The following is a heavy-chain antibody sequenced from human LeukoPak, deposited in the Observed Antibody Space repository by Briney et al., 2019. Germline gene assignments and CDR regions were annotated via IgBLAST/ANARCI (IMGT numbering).Heavy chain of an antibody. J-gene: IGHJ4*02. D-gene: IGHD3-3*01. CDR1: GYTFTSYG. Sequence: GASVKVSCKASGYTFTSYGISWVRQAPGQGLEWMGWISAYNGSTNYAQKLQGRVTMTTDTSTSTAYMELRSLRSDDTAVYYCARAHPITIFGVVTRTALDYWGQGTLVTVSS. CDR3: ARAHPITIFGVVTRTALDY. CDR2: ISAYNGST. V-gene: IGHV1-18*01.